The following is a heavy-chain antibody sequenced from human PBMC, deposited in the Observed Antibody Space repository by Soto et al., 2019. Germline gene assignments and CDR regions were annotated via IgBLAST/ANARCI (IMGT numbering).Heavy chain of an antibody. D-gene: IGHD3-10*01. Sequence: GGSLRLSCAASGFTFSSYAMSWVRQAPGKGLEWVAVISYDGSNKYYADSVKGRFTISRDNSKNTLYLQMNSLRAEDTAVYYCASLHSGPLGGFDYWGQGTLVTVSS. CDR3: ASLHSGPLGGFDY. CDR2: ISYDGSNK. V-gene: IGHV3-30-3*01. J-gene: IGHJ4*02. CDR1: GFTFSSYA.